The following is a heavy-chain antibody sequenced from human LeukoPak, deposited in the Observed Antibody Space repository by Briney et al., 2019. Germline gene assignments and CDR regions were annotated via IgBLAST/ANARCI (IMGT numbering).Heavy chain of an antibody. CDR3: ARHVQHYFDY. V-gene: IGHV4-38-2*02. Sequence: SETLSLTCTVSGYSISSGYYWGWIRQPPGKGLEWIGSIYYSGSTYYNPSLKSRVTISVDTSKNQFSQKLSSVTAADTAVYYCARHVQHYFDYWGQGTLVTVSS. D-gene: IGHD1-1*01. J-gene: IGHJ4*02. CDR1: GYSISSGYY. CDR2: IYYSGST.